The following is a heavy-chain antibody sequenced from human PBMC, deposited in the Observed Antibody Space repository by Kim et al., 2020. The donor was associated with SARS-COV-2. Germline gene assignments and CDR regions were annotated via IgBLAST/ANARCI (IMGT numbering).Heavy chain of an antibody. CDR2: IIPIFGTA. D-gene: IGHD2-15*01. V-gene: IGHV1-69*13. CDR1: GGTFSSYA. CDR3: ASEITVVTPSGMDV. Sequence: SVKVSCKASGGTFSSYAISWVRQAPGQGLEWMGGIIPIFGTANYAQKFQGRVTITADESTSTAYMELSSLRSEDTAVYYCASEITVVTPSGMDVWGQGTTVTVSS. J-gene: IGHJ6*02.